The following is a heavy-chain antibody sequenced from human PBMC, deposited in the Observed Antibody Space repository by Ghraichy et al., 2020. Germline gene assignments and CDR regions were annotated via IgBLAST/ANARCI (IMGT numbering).Heavy chain of an antibody. V-gene: IGHV3-23*01. D-gene: IGHD1-26*01. CDR3: AKGGTVAVWFDP. CDR2: ISGSGGST. J-gene: IGHJ5*02. Sequence: LTCAASGFTFSSYAMSWVRQVPGKGLEWVSGISGSGGSTYYADSVKGRFTISRDNSKNTLYLQMNSLRAEDTAVYYCAKGGTVAVWFDPWGQGTLVTVSS. CDR1: GFTFSSYA.